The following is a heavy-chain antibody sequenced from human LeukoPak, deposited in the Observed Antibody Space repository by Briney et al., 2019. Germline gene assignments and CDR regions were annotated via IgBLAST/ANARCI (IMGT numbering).Heavy chain of an antibody. Sequence: PGRSLRLSCAASGFTFRSYAMHWVRQAPGKGLEYVSAISSNGRSTYYADSVKGRFTISRDNSKNTLYLQMGSLRAEDMAVYYCARGPDLGYCSSTSCYLDPYFDYWGQGTLVTVSS. CDR1: GFTFRSYA. CDR3: ARGPDLGYCSSTSCYLDPYFDY. CDR2: ISSNGRST. J-gene: IGHJ4*02. D-gene: IGHD2-2*03. V-gene: IGHV3-64*02.